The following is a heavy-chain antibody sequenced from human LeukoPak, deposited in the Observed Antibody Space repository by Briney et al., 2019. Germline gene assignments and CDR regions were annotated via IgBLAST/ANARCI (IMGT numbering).Heavy chain of an antibody. J-gene: IGHJ4*02. CDR3: ARIWAEFQLVSDF. CDR1: GYTFNSYL. D-gene: IGHD3-10*01. V-gene: IGHV1-18*01. Sequence: GASVKVSCKASGYTFNSYLISWVRQVPGQGLEWMGRISGHNGNTDYAQKFKDRVTLTTDTSTSTACMELRSLTSDDTAVYYCARIWAEFQLVSDFWGQGTLITVSP. CDR2: ISGHNGNT.